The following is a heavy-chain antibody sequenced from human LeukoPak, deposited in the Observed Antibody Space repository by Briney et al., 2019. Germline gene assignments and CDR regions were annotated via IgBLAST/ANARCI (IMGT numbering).Heavy chain of an antibody. V-gene: IGHV4-59*01. CDR2: IYYSGST. Sequence: SETLSLTCTVSGGSISSYYWSWIRQPPGKGLEWIGYIYYSGSTNYNPSLKSRVTISVDTSKNQFSLKLSSVTAADTAVYYCARDLKGYCSSTSCENWFDPWGQGTLVAVSS. J-gene: IGHJ5*02. D-gene: IGHD2-2*01. CDR3: ARDLKGYCSSTSCENWFDP. CDR1: GGSISSYY.